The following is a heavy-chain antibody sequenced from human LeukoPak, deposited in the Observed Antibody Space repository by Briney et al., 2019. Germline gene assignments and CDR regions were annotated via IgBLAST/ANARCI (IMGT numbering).Heavy chain of an antibody. V-gene: IGHV5-51*01. CDR1: GYSFTSYW. D-gene: IGHD2-2*01. CDR2: IYPGDSDT. CDR3: ARRLGYCSSTSCYVYFDY. Sequence: GESLKISCKGSGYSFTSYWTGWVRQMPGKGLEWMGIIYPGDSDTRYSPSFQGQVTISADKSISTAYLQWSSLKASDTAMYYCARRLGYCSSTSCYVYFDYWGQGTLVTVSS. J-gene: IGHJ4*02.